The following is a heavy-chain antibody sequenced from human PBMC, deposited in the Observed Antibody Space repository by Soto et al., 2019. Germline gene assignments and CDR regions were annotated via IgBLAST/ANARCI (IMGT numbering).Heavy chain of an antibody. D-gene: IGHD6-19*01. Sequence: PGGSLRLSCAASGFTFSNAWMNWVRQAPGKGLEWVGRIKSKTDGGATDYAAPVKGRFTISRDDSKNTLYLQMNSLKTEDTAVYYCTTDHNQWLVLFGRSEGPFDYWGQGTLVTVSS. CDR2: IKSKTDGGAT. CDR1: GFTFSNAW. V-gene: IGHV3-15*07. CDR3: TTDHNQWLVLFGRSEGPFDY. J-gene: IGHJ4*02.